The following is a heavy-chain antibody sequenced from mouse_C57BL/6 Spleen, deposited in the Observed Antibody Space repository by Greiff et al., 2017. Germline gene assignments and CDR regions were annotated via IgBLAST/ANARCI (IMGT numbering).Heavy chain of an antibody. Sequence: VQLQQSGPELVKPGASVKLSCKASGYTFTSYDINWVKQRPGQGLEWIGWIYPRDGSTKYNEKFKGKATMTVDTSSSTAYMELHSLTSEDSAVYFCARRGYGSSLSYYFDYWGQGTTLTVSS. J-gene: IGHJ2*01. CDR2: IYPRDGST. CDR1: GYTFTSYD. V-gene: IGHV1-85*01. D-gene: IGHD1-1*01. CDR3: ARRGYGSSLSYYFDY.